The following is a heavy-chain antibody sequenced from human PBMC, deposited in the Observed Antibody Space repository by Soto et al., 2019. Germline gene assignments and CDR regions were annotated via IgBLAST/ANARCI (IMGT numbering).Heavy chain of an antibody. CDR3: ARKWYGELGEGWFDP. V-gene: IGHV3-30-3*01. Sequence: GGSLRLSCTASGFIFSDFAMHWVRQSPGRGLEWVALISSDGNNKYYADSLRGRFTISRDNSENTLYLQMNSLTTDDTATYYCARKWYGELGEGWFDPWGQGTLVTVSS. CDR1: GFIFSDFA. J-gene: IGHJ5*02. D-gene: IGHD3-10*01. CDR2: ISSDGNNK.